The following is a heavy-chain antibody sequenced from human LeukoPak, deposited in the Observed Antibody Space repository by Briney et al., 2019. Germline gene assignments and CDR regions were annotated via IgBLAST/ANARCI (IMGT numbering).Heavy chain of an antibody. V-gene: IGHV4-39*07. CDR3: ARWILYYYDSSGSEGFDY. J-gene: IGHJ4*02. CDR1: GGSISSSSYY. D-gene: IGHD3-22*01. CDR2: IYYSGST. Sequence: SETLSLTCTVSGGSISSSSYYWGWIRQPPGKGLEWIGRIYYSGSTYYNPSLKSRVTISVDTSKNQFSLKVSSVTAADTAVYYCARWILYYYDSSGSEGFDYWGQGTLVTVSS.